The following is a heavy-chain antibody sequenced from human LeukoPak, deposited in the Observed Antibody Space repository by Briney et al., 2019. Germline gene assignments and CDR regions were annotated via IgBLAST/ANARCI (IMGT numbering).Heavy chain of an antibody. CDR1: GGSISSGSYY. J-gene: IGHJ3*02. D-gene: IGHD4-17*01. CDR3: ARDSENGDDAFDI. CDR2: IYTMGST. V-gene: IGHV4-61*02. Sequence: SQTLSLTCTVSGGSISSGSYYWSWIRQPAGKGLEWIGRIYTMGSTTYNPSLKSRVTISVDTSKNKFSPKLSSVTAADTAVYYCARDSENGDDAFDIWGQGTMVTVSS.